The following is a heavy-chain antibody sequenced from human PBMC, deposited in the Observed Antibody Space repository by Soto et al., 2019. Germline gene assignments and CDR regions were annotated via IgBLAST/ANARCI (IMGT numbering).Heavy chain of an antibody. CDR3: TRDPYGGSRYYFDS. J-gene: IGHJ4*02. CDR1: GITFPYFG. CDR2: IWYDGNNK. V-gene: IGHV3-33*01. Sequence: VQLVESGGGGVPPWRALRTSFAGAGITFPYFGIHLVRQAPGKGLGWGAVIWYDGNNKYYADSVKGRFTISKDNSQNTLYLQMNNLRAEDTAMYYCTRDPYGGSRYYFDSWGQGTLVTVSS. D-gene: IGHD1-26*01.